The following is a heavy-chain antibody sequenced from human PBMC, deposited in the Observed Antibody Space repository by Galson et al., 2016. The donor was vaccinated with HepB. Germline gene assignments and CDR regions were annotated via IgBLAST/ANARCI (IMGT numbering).Heavy chain of an antibody. J-gene: IGHJ3*01. D-gene: IGHD3-10*01. CDR3: ARSPGGYAFDL. CDR2: IYYTGST. V-gene: IGHV4-59*02. Sequence: SETLSLTCSVSGGSVTYYYWSWIRQPPGKGLEYIGYIYYTGSTNDNPSLNSRVTMSLDTPKNQLSLNLSSVTDADTAIYYCARSPGGYAFDLWGQGTMVIVSS. CDR1: GGSVTYYY.